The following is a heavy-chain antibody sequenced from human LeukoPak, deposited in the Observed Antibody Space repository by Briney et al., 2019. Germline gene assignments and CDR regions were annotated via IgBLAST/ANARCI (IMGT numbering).Heavy chain of an antibody. J-gene: IGHJ3*02. CDR2: IYYSGST. D-gene: IGHD1-26*01. CDR3: ARTRGNSGSYRRVKDAFDI. Sequence: PSETLSLTCTVSGGSISSSSYYWGWIRQPPGKGLEWIGSIYYSGSTYYNPSLKSRVTISVGTSKNQFSLKLSSVTAADTAVYYCARTRGNSGSYRRVKDAFDIWGQGTMVTVSS. V-gene: IGHV4-39*07. CDR1: GGSISSSSYY.